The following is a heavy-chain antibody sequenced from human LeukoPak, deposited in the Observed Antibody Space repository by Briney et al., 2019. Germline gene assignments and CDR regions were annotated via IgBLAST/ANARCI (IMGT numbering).Heavy chain of an antibody. V-gene: IGHV3-9*01. J-gene: IGHJ1*01. CDR1: GFTFDDYA. Sequence: PGGSLRLSCAASGFTFDDYAMHWVRQAPGKGLEWVSGISWNSGSIGYADSVKGRFTISRDNAKNSLYLQMNSLRAEDTAVYYCAKRDFYDSSGYAPLFQHWGQGTLVTVSS. CDR2: ISWNSGSI. CDR3: AKRDFYDSSGYAPLFQH. D-gene: IGHD3-22*01.